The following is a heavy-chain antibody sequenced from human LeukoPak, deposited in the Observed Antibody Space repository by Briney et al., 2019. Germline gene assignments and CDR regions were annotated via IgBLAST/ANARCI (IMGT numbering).Heavy chain of an antibody. Sequence: NPSETLSLTCAVYGGSFSGYYWSWIRQPPGKGLEWLGEINHSGSTNYNPSLKSRVTISVDTSKNQFSLKLSSVTAADTAVYYCARGPRYSKTCWFDPWGQGTLVTVSS. CDR3: ARGPRYSKTCWFDP. CDR1: GGSFSGYY. J-gene: IGHJ5*02. V-gene: IGHV4-34*01. CDR2: INHSGST. D-gene: IGHD2-15*01.